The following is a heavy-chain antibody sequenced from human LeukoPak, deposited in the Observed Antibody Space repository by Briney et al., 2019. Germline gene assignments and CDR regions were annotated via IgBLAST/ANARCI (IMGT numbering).Heavy chain of an antibody. CDR2: TFYRSKWYN. D-gene: IGHD2-15*01. V-gene: IGHV6-1*01. CDR3: AREGRRISGGTLSLDY. CDR1: GDSVSNNNAA. Sequence: SQTLSLTCAISGDSVSNNNAAWNWIRQSPSRGLEWLGRTFYRSKWYNDYPVSAKSRITINSDTPKNQFSLQLAYVTPEDTAVYYCAREGRRISGGTLSLDYWGQGTLVTVSS. J-gene: IGHJ4*02.